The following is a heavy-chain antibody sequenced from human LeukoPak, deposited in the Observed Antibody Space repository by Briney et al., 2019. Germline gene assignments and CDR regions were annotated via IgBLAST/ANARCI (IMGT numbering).Heavy chain of an antibody. D-gene: IGHD3-3*01. J-gene: IGHJ4*02. V-gene: IGHV1-24*01. Sequence: ASVKVSCKASGGTFSSYAISWVRQAPGKGLEWMGGFDPEDGETIYAQKFQGRVTMTEDTSTDTACMELSSLRSEDTAVYYCATEQTIFGVVPLGLGYWGQGTLVTVSS. CDR3: ATEQTIFGVVPLGLGY. CDR2: FDPEDGET. CDR1: GGTFSSYA.